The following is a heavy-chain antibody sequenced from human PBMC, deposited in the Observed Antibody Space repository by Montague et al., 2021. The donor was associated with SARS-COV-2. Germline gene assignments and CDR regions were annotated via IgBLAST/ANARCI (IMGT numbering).Heavy chain of an antibody. CDR3: ARGEYSSSWYGSHNWFDP. J-gene: IGHJ5*02. Sequence: SETLSLTCTVSGGSVSSGSYYWSCIRQPPGKGLEWIGYIYYSGSTNYNPSLKSRVTISVDTSKNQFSLKLSSVTAADTAVYYCARGEYSSSWYGSHNWFDPWGQGTLVTVSS. CDR2: IYYSGST. CDR1: GGSVSSGSYY. V-gene: IGHV4-61*01. D-gene: IGHD6-13*01.